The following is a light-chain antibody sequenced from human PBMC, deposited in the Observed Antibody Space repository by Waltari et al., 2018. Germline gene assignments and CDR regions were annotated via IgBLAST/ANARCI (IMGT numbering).Light chain of an antibody. Sequence: RATLSCRASQCVGRSLAWYQQKPGQAPRLLIYGAFIRATGIADRFSGSGSGTDFSLTISRLEPEDFAVYYCQHYVRLPVTFGQGTKVEIK. CDR3: QHYVRLPVT. V-gene: IGKV3-20*01. CDR2: GAF. CDR1: QCVGRS. J-gene: IGKJ1*01.